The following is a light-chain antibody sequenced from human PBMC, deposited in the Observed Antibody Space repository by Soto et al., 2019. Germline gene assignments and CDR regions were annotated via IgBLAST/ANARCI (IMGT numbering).Light chain of an antibody. Sequence: EIVLTQSPATLSLSPGERATLSCRASQYVSSFLAWYQQKAGQAPRLLIYDASHRATGIPARFSGSGSGTDFTLTINSLEPEDFAVYYCQQYASSPLTFGGGTKVDIK. V-gene: IGKV3-11*01. CDR1: QYVSSF. CDR3: QQYASSPLT. J-gene: IGKJ4*01. CDR2: DAS.